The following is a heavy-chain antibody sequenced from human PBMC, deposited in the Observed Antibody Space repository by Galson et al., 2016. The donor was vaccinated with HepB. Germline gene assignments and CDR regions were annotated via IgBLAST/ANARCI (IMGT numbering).Heavy chain of an antibody. Sequence: PALVKPTQTLTLTCTFSGFSLTTRGVGVNWIRQPPGKALEWLALISRDDDKRYSPSLKSRLTITKDTSTDQVVLTMTNMDPLDTATYYCAHSSASFDYWGQGALVTVSS. CDR1: GFSLTTRGVG. CDR2: ISRDDDK. V-gene: IGHV2-5*02. J-gene: IGHJ4*02. CDR3: AHSSASFDY. D-gene: IGHD6-25*01.